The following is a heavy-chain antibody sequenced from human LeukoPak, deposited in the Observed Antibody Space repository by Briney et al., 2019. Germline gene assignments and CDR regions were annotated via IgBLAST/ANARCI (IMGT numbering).Heavy chain of an antibody. CDR2: IKQDGSEK. CDR3: AGSTDGYNNLDY. V-gene: IGHV3-7*03. CDR1: GFTFSSYW. Sequence: GGSLRLSCAASGFTFSSYWMSWVRQAPGKGLEWVANIKQDGSEKYYVDSVKGRFTISRDSSKNTLYLQMNSRRADDTVVCYCAGSTDGYNNLDYWGQGTLVTVSS. J-gene: IGHJ4*02. D-gene: IGHD5-24*01.